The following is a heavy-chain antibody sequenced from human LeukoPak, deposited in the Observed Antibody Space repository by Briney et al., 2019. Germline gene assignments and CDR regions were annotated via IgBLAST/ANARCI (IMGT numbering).Heavy chain of an antibody. Sequence: PSETLSLTCAVYGGSLSGYYWSWFRQPPGKGLEWIGEVNRRGSTNYNPSLKSRVTISVDTSKNQFSLKLSSVTAADTAVYYCAREIIVARGAFDIWGQGTMVTVSS. CDR1: GGSLSGYY. J-gene: IGHJ3*02. CDR3: AREIIVARGAFDI. V-gene: IGHV4-34*01. CDR2: VNRRGST. D-gene: IGHD5-12*01.